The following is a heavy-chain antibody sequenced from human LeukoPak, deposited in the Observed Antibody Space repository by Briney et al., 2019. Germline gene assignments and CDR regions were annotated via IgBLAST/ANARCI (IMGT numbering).Heavy chain of an antibody. D-gene: IGHD2-15*01. J-gene: IGHJ4*02. CDR2: IYTSGST. V-gene: IGHV4-4*07. CDR1: GGSISSYY. CDR3: ARDYTYCSGSRCYDRFDY. Sequence: SETLSLTCTVSGGSISSYYWSWIRQPAGKGLEWIGRIYTSGSTNYNPSLKSRVTMSVDTSKNQFSLKLSSVTAADTAVYYCARDYTYCSGSRCYDRFDYWGQGIRVTVSS.